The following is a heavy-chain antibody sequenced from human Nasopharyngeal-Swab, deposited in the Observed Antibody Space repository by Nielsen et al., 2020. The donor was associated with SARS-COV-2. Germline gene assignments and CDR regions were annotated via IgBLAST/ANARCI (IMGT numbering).Heavy chain of an antibody. D-gene: IGHD7-27*01. V-gene: IGHV3-9*01. CDR2: ITWNSRIT. CDR1: GFAFDDFA. CDR3: VSTGDYFDL. J-gene: IGHJ4*01. Sequence: LTCAASGFAFDDFAMHWVRQAPGKGLEWVSGITWNSRITDYADSVKGRFTISRDNTKNSLYLQMNNLRPEDTALYYCVSTGDYFDLWGQGTLVTVSS.